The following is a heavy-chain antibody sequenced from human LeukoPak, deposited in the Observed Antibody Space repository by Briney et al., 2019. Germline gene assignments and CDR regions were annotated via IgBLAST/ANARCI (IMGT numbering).Heavy chain of an antibody. Sequence: GGSLILSCAASGFTFSSYAMHWVRQAPGKGLEWVAVISYDGSNKYYADSVKGRFTISRDNSKNTLYLQMNSLRAEDTAVSYCARDDPPLGEVIYYYGMDVWGQGTTVTVSS. V-gene: IGHV3-30*04. CDR1: GFTFSSYA. CDR3: ARDDPPLGEVIYYYGMDV. D-gene: IGHD3-10*01. CDR2: ISYDGSNK. J-gene: IGHJ6*02.